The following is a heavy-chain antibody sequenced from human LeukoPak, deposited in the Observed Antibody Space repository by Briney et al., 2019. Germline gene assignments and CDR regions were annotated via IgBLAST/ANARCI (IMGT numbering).Heavy chain of an antibody. CDR2: ISYDGSNK. V-gene: IGHV3-30-3*01. CDR3: ARDRYYYDSSGYHGGAFDI. CDR1: GFTFSSYA. J-gene: IGHJ3*02. Sequence: PGGSLRLSCAASGFTFSSYAMHWVRQAPGKGLEGVAVISYDGSNKYYADSVKGRFTISRDNSKNTLYLQMNSLRAEDTAVYYCARDRYYYDSSGYHGGAFDIWGQGTMVTVSS. D-gene: IGHD3-22*01.